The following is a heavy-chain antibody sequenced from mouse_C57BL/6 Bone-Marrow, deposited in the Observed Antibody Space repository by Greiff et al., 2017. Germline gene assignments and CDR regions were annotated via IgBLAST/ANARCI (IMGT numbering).Heavy chain of an antibody. Sequence: EVKVEESGPGLVKPSQSLSLTCSVTGYSITSGYYWNWIRQFPGNKLEWMGYISYDGSNNYNPSLKNRISITRDTSKNQFFLKLNSVTTEDTATYYCARVLNWDWYFDVWGTGTTVTVSS. CDR3: ARVLNWDWYFDV. V-gene: IGHV3-6*01. CDR2: ISYDGSN. J-gene: IGHJ1*03. CDR1: GYSITSGYY. D-gene: IGHD4-1*01.